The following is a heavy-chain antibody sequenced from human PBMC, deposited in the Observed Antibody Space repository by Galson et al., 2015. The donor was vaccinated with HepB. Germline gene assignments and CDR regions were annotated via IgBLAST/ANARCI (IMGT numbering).Heavy chain of an antibody. D-gene: IGHD3-10*01. CDR3: ARDPNYGSGY. V-gene: IGHV3-66*02. CDR1: GFTVGSSY. J-gene: IGHJ4*02. Sequence: SLRLSCAASGFTVGSSYMSWVRQAPGKGLEWVSVIYSAGTIYYADSVKGRFTISRDNSKNTLYLQMNSLRGEDTAVYYCARDPNYGSGYWGQGTLVTVSS. CDR2: IYSAGTI.